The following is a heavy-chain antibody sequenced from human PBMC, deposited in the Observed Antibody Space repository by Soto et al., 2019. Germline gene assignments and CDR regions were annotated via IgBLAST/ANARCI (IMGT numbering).Heavy chain of an antibody. D-gene: IGHD2-2*01. CDR1: GFTVSSNY. V-gene: IGHV3-66*01. CDR2: IYSGGST. Sequence: EVQLVESGGGLVQPGGSLRLSCAASGFTVSSNYMSWVRQAPGKGLEWVSVIYSGGSTYYADSVKGRFTISRDNSKNTLYLQMNSLRAEDTAVYYCASVVVPAAMLYYYYMDVWGKGTTVTVS. J-gene: IGHJ6*03. CDR3: ASVVVPAAMLYYYYMDV.